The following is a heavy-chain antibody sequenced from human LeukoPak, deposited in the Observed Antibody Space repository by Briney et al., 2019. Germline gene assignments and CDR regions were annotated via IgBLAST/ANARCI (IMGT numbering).Heavy chain of an antibody. CDR1: GDSVSSNSAA. Sequence: SQTLSLTCAISGDSVSSNSAAWNWIRQSPSRGLEWLGRTYYRSKWYYDYAVSVKSRMTVNPDTSKNQFSLQLNSVTPEDAAVYYCARQSSSSEYYYGIDVRAQGTTVTVSS. J-gene: IGHJ6*02. V-gene: IGHV6-1*01. CDR3: ARQSSSSEYYYGIDV. CDR2: TYYRSKWYY. D-gene: IGHD2/OR15-2a*01.